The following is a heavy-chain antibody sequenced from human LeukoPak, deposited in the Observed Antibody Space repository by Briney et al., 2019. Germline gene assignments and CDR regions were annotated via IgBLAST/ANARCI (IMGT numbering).Heavy chain of an antibody. CDR2: ISASGGST. D-gene: IGHD3-9*01. Sequence: GGSLRLSCTASGFTFDSYAMSWVRQAPGKGLEWVSSISASGGSTYYADSVKGRFTISRDNSKNTLYLQMNSLRAEDTAVYYCAKDLLRYFDWLLNNFDYWGQGTLVTVSS. J-gene: IGHJ4*02. V-gene: IGHV3-23*01. CDR3: AKDLLRYFDWLLNNFDY. CDR1: GFTFDSYA.